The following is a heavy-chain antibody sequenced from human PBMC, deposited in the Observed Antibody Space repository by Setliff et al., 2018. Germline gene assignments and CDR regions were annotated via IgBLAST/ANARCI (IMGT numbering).Heavy chain of an antibody. D-gene: IGHD3-9*01. V-gene: IGHV3-48*03. J-gene: IGHJ4*02. Sequence: PGESLKLSCAASGFTFSSYEMNWVRQAPGKGLEWVSYISSSGSTIFYADSVKGRFTISRDNAKKSLYLQMNSLRAEDTAVYYCACPDILTGLSDYWGQGTLVTVSS. CDR1: GFTFSSYE. CDR2: ISSSGSTI. CDR3: ACPDILTGLSDY.